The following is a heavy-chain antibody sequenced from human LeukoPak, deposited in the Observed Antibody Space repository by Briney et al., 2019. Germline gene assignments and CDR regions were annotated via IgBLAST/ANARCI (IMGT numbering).Heavy chain of an antibody. J-gene: IGHJ3*02. D-gene: IGHD3-10*01. Sequence: SATLSLTYTVSGGSISSYYWSWIRQPDGKGLEWIGRIYTSGSTNYNPSLKSRVTMSVDTSKNQFSLKLSSVTAADTAVYYCARVHIASGSGSYYNDAFDIWGQGTMVTVSS. CDR1: GGSISSYY. CDR3: ARVHIASGSGSYYNDAFDI. CDR2: IYTSGST. V-gene: IGHV4-4*07.